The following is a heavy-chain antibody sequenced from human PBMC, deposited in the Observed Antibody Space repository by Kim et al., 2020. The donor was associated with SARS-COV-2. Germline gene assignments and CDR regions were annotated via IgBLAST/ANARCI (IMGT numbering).Heavy chain of an antibody. D-gene: IGHD4-4*01. V-gene: IGHV4-59*13. Sequence: SETLSLTCTVSGGSISSYYWSWIRQPPGKGLEWIGYIYYSGSTNYNPSLKSRVTISVDTSKNQFSLKLSSVTAADTAVYYCARAQTTVSHFDYWGQGTLVTVSS. CDR3: ARAQTTVSHFDY. CDR2: IYYSGST. CDR1: GGSISSYY. J-gene: IGHJ4*02.